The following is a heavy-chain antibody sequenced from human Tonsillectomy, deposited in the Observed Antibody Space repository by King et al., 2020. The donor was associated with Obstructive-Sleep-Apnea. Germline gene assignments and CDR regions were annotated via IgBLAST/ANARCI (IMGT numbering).Heavy chain of an antibody. V-gene: IGHV4-59*08. CDR1: GASISNYY. J-gene: IGHJ4*02. CDR2: MYYSGNT. Sequence: QLQESGPGLVKPSETLSLTCTVSGASISNYYWSWIRQAPGKGLAWIGYMYYSGNTNYSPALKSRVTISVDTSKIQFSLRLSSVPAADTAVYDCAIQCGVEDHSGYGDYFDYWGQGTLVTVSS. D-gene: IGHD5-12*01. CDR3: AIQCGVEDHSGYGDYFDY.